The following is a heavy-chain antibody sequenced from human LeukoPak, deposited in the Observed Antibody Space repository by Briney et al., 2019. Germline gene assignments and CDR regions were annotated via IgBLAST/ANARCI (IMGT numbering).Heavy chain of an antibody. V-gene: IGHV3-20*04. CDR2: INWNGGST. D-gene: IGHD3-16*01. Sequence: GGSLRLSCAASGFTFDDYGMSWVRQAPGKGLEWVSGINWNGGSTGYAGSVKGRFTISRDNAKNSLYLQMNSLRAEDTALYYCARVYYDHVMGPTTHFDYWGQGTLVTVSS. J-gene: IGHJ4*02. CDR1: GFTFDDYG. CDR3: ARVYYDHVMGPTTHFDY.